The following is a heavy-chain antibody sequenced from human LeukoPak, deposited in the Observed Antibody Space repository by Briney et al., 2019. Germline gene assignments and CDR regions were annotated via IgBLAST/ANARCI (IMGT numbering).Heavy chain of an antibody. CDR2: ISSSSSYI. Sequence: GGSLRLSCAASGFAFKTYTMHWVRQAPGMGLEWASSISSSSSYIFYADSVKGRFTIPRDNAKNSLYLQMSSLRAEDAAVYYCAREGGYQYYYAMDVWGQGTTVTVSS. CDR1: GFAFKTYT. D-gene: IGHD3-16*01. J-gene: IGHJ6*02. V-gene: IGHV3-21*01. CDR3: AREGGYQYYYAMDV.